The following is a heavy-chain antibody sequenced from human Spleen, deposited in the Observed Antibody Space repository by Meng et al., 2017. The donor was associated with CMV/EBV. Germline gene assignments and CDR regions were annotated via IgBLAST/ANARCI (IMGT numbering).Heavy chain of an antibody. CDR3: AREKGPGIVVVVAAPLDY. CDR1: GYTFTNYD. CDR2: MNPNSGNT. Sequence: ASVKVSCKASGYTFTNYDINWVRQATGQGPEWMGWMNPNSGNTGYAQKFQGRVTMTRDTSISTAYMELSRLRSDDTAVYYCAREKGPGIVVVVAAPLDYWGQGTLVTVSS. J-gene: IGHJ4*02. V-gene: IGHV1-8*02. D-gene: IGHD2-15*01.